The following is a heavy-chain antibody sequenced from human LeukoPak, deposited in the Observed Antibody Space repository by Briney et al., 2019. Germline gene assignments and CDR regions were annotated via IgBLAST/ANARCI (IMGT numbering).Heavy chain of an antibody. CDR3: ARDRYCSSTSCYSQFDY. D-gene: IGHD2-2*01. CDR2: ISAYDGNT. J-gene: IGHJ4*02. CDR1: GYTFTSYG. V-gene: IGHV1-18*01. Sequence: ASVKVSCKASGYTFTSYGISWVRQAPGQGLEWMGWISAYDGNTNYAQKLQGRVTMTTDTSTSTVYMELRSLRSDDTAVYYCARDRYCSSTSCYSQFDYWGQGTLVTVSS.